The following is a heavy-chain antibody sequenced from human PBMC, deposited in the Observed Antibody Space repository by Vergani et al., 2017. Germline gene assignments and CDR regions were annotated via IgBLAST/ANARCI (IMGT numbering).Heavy chain of an antibody. CDR2: ICGSGGSP. J-gene: IGHJ6*02. Sequence: EVQLLESGGGLVQPGGSLRLSCAASGFTFSSYAMSWVRPAPGTGLEWVSAICGSGGSPYYADSVKGRFTISRDNSKNTLDLQMNSLRAEDTAVYYCAKEYVLAARRPSVMGPNYGMDVWGQGTTVTVSS. V-gene: IGHV3-23*01. CDR1: GFTFSSYA. CDR3: AKEYVLAARRPSVMGPNYGMDV. D-gene: IGHD6-6*01.